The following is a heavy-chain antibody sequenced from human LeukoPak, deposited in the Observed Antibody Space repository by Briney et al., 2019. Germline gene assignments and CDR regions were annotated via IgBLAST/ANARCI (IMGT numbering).Heavy chain of an antibody. V-gene: IGHV3-33*08. CDR3: ARDSGGSYSFDY. CDR1: GFTFSSYA. CDR2: IWYDGSNK. Sequence: GGSLRLSCAASGFTFSSYAMSWVRQAPGKGLEWVAVIWYDGSNKYYADSVKGRFTISRDNSKNTLYLQMNSLRAEDTAVYYCARDSGGSYSFDYWGQGTLVTVSS. J-gene: IGHJ4*02. D-gene: IGHD1-26*01.